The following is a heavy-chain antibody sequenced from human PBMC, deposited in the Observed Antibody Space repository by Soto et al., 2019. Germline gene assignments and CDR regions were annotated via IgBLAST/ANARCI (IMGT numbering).Heavy chain of an antibody. Sequence: SETLSLTCAVSGGSISSGGYSWSWIRQPPGKGLEWIGYIYHSGSTYYNPSLKSRVTISVDRSKNQFSLKLSSVTAADTAVYYCARELSSYGSGHNYGMDVWGQGTTVTVSS. CDR3: ARELSSYGSGHNYGMDV. J-gene: IGHJ6*02. V-gene: IGHV4-30-2*01. CDR2: IYHSGST. CDR1: GGSISSGGYS. D-gene: IGHD3-10*01.